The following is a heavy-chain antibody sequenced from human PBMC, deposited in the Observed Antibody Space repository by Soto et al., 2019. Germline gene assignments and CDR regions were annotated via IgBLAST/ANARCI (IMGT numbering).Heavy chain of an antibody. V-gene: IGHV3-23*01. CDR3: ARDRIDWLLHFDY. D-gene: IGHD3-9*01. CDR1: GFTFSSYA. Sequence: GGSLRLSCAASGFTFSSYAMSWVRQAPGKGLEWVSAISGSGGSTYYADSVKGRFTISRDNSKNTLYLQMNSLRAEDTAVYYCARDRIDWLLHFDYWGQGTLVTVSS. CDR2: ISGSGGST. J-gene: IGHJ4*02.